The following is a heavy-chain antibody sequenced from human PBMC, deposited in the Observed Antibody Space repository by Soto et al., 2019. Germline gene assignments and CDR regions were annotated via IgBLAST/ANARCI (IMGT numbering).Heavy chain of an antibody. CDR3: ARAIFGVVIQHYGMDV. CDR2: ISGSGGST. J-gene: IGHJ6*02. D-gene: IGHD3-3*01. V-gene: IGHV3-23*01. Sequence: GGSLRLSCAASGFTFSSYAMSWVRQAPGKGLEWVSAISGSGGSTYYADSVKGRFTISRDNSKNTLYLQMNSLRAEDTAVYYCARAIFGVVIQHYGMDVWGQGTTVTVSS. CDR1: GFTFSSYA.